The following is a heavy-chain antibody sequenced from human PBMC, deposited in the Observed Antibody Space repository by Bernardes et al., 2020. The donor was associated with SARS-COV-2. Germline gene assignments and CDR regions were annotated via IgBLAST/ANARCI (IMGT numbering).Heavy chain of an antibody. Sequence: RGSLRLSCAASGFTFSSYWMHWVRQAPGKGLVWVSRINSDGSSTSYADSVKGRFTISRDNAKNTLYLQMNSLRAEDTAVYYCASQEEDLRFPSVYGMDVWGQGTLVTVSS. CDR2: INSDGSST. J-gene: IGHJ6*02. D-gene: IGHD3-3*01. V-gene: IGHV3-74*01. CDR3: ASQEEDLRFPSVYGMDV. CDR1: GFTFSSYW.